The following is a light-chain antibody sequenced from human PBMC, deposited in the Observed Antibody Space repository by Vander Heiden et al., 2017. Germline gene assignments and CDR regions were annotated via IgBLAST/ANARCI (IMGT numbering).Light chain of an antibody. CDR1: SSNIGSNA. J-gene: IGLJ2*01. CDR2: NHD. CDR3: AAWDDSLTGLV. Sequence: QSVLTQPPSTSGTPGQRVAISCSGSSSNIGSNAVNWYQQLPGAAPRLLIYNHDQRPSGVPDRFSGSKSGTSASLSVSGLRSEDEADYYCAAWDDSLTGLVFGGGTKLTVL. V-gene: IGLV1-44*01.